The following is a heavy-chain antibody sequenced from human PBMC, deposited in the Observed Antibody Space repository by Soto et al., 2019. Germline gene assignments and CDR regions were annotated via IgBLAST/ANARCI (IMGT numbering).Heavy chain of an antibody. J-gene: IGHJ4*02. D-gene: IGHD6-13*01. CDR3: ARSLSSWYLEFDD. CDR2: IYYSGST. CDR1: GGSISSYY. V-gene: IGHV4-59*08. Sequence: PSETLSLTCTVSGGSISSYYWSWIRQPPGKGLEWIGYIYYSGSTNYNPSLKSRVTISVDTSKNQFSLKLSSVTAADTAVYYCARSLSSWYLEFDDWGQGTLVTVSS.